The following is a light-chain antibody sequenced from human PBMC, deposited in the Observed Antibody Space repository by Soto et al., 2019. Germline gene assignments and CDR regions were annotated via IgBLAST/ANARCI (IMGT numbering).Light chain of an antibody. CDR2: EVS. Sequence: QSVLTQPASVSGSPGQSITISCTGTSSDIGDYNYVSWYQQYPGKAPKLIISEVSSRPSGISNRFSGSKSASTASLTISGLQPEDEADYYCCSYSITIPYVFGTGTKVTVL. CDR1: SSDIGDYNY. V-gene: IGLV2-14*01. CDR3: CSYSITIPYV. J-gene: IGLJ1*01.